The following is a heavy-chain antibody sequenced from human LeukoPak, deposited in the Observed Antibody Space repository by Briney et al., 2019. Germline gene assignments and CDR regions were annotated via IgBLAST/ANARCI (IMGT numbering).Heavy chain of an antibody. CDR3: ARDPSGYFNY. CDR2: IYYSGST. D-gene: IGHD3-22*01. Sequence: PSETLSLTCTVSGGSINSYYWSWIRQPPGKALEWVGYIYYSGSTNYNPSLKSRLTISVDTSKNQFSLKLSSVTAADTAVYYCARDPSGYFNYWGQGTLVTVSS. V-gene: IGHV4-59*01. J-gene: IGHJ4*02. CDR1: GGSINSYY.